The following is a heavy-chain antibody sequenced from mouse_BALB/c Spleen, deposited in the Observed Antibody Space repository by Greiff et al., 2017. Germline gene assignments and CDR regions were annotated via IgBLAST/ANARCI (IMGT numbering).Heavy chain of an antibody. V-gene: IGHV5-4*02. Sequence: EVQLVESGGGLVKPGGSLKLSCAASGFTFSDYYMYWVRQTPEKRLEWVATISDGGSYTYYPDSVKGRFTISRDNAKNNLYLQMSSLKSEDTAMYYCARGKGYGNYGGAMDYWGQGTSVTVSS. CDR3: ARGKGYGNYGGAMDY. J-gene: IGHJ4*01. CDR1: GFTFSDYY. D-gene: IGHD2-10*02. CDR2: ISDGGSYT.